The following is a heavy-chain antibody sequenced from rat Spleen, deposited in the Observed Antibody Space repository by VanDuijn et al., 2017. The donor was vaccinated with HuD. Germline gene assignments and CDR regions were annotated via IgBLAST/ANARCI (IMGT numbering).Heavy chain of an antibody. CDR2: IGYEGGNT. J-gene: IGHJ2*01. D-gene: IGHD4-3*01. CDR1: GFTFSDYY. Sequence: EVQLVESGGGLVQPGRSLKLSCAASGFTFSDYYMAWVRQAPKKGLEWVASIGYEGGNTYYGDSVKGRFTISRDNTENTVYLQMNTLRSEDTATYYCAVSGYGYWGQGVMVTVSS. CDR3: AVSGYGY. V-gene: IGHV5-22*01.